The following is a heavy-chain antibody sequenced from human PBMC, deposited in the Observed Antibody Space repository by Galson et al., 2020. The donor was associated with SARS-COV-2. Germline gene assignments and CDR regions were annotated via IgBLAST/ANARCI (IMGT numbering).Heavy chain of an antibody. CDR3: ARDTASNYYGGYDY. J-gene: IGHJ4*02. Sequence: TGGSLRPSCAASGFTFDIFSMTWVRQAPGKGLEWVANINQEGTEKYYVDSVKGRFTISRDNTKKSLYLQMNGLRAEDTAVYYCARDTASNYYGGYDYWGQGTLVTVS. CDR1: GFTFDIFS. D-gene: IGHD3-3*01. CDR2: INQEGTEK. V-gene: IGHV3-7*01.